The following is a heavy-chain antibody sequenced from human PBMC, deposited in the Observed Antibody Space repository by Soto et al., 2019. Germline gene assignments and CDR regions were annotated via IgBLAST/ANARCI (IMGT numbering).Heavy chain of an antibody. J-gene: IGHJ4*02. V-gene: IGHV4-59*01. CDR2: IYYSGST. D-gene: IGHD1-7*01. CDR3: ARRYGTTFDY. Sequence: SETVSLTCTVSGGSISSYYWSWIRQPPGKGLEWIGYIYYSGSTNYNPSLKSRVTISVDTSKNQFSLKLSSVTAADTAVYYCARRYGTTFDYWGQGTLVTVSS. CDR1: GGSISSYY.